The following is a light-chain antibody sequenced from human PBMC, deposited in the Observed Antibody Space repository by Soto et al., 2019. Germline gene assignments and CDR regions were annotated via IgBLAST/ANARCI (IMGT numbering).Light chain of an antibody. V-gene: IGKV3-15*01. CDR2: GVS. CDR3: QSYNDWPFA. J-gene: IGKJ2*01. Sequence: DIVLTQSPATLSVSQGDGFPLSCRPSEIFFAFLAWYQQKPGQAPRLLMYGVSTRATGIPARFSGGGSATDFTLTISSLQSEDSAFYFCQSYNDWPFASGLGTRLEI. CDR1: EIFFAF.